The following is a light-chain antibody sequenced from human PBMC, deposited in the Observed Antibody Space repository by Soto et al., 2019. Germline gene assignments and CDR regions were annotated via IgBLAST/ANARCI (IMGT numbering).Light chain of an antibody. CDR2: ATS. Sequence: DVQMTQSPSSLSALVGDRVTITCRASQGIAPYLAWFQQKPGKVPKLLIYATSTLQSGGPSRFSGSGSGTDFTLTINSLQPEDVGTYYCQKYNSAPLTFGGGTKVEIK. J-gene: IGKJ4*01. V-gene: IGKV1-27*01. CDR1: QGIAPY. CDR3: QKYNSAPLT.